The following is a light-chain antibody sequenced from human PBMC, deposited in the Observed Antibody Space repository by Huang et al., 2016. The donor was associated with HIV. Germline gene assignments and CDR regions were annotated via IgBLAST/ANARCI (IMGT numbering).Light chain of an antibody. J-gene: IGKJ5*01. Sequence: EIVLTQSPGTLSLSPGERATLSCRASQSVSSSYLAWYQQKPGQAPRLLIYGASSRATGIPDRFSGIGSGTDFTLTISRLGPEDFAVYYCQQYGSSSSAFGQGTRLEIK. V-gene: IGKV3-20*01. CDR1: QSVSSSY. CDR3: QQYGSSSSA. CDR2: GAS.